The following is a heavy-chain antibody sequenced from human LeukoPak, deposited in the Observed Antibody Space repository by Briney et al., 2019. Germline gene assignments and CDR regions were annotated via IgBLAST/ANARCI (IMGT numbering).Heavy chain of an antibody. Sequence: ASVKVSCKASGYTFTSYGISWVRQAPGQGLEWMGWISAYNGNTNYAQKLQGRVTMTTDTSTSTAYMELRSLRSDDTAVYYCARGESSSWSRRYYYYGMDVWGQGTTVTVSS. CDR3: ARGESSSWSRRYYYYGMDV. J-gene: IGHJ6*02. D-gene: IGHD6-13*01. V-gene: IGHV1-18*01. CDR1: GYTFTSYG. CDR2: ISAYNGNT.